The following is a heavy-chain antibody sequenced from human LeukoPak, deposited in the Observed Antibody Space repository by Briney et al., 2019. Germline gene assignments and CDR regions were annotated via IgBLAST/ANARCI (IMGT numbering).Heavy chain of an antibody. CDR1: GDTFSSYA. CDR2: IIPIFGTA. CDR3: ARDGWLHPKNYYYMDV. D-gene: IGHD5-24*01. Sequence: GASVKVSCKASGDTFSSYAISWVRQAPGQGLEWMGGIIPIFGTASYAQKFQGRVTITTDESTSTAYMELSSPRSEDTAVYYCARDGWLHPKNYYYMDVWGKGTTVTVSS. V-gene: IGHV1-69*05. J-gene: IGHJ6*03.